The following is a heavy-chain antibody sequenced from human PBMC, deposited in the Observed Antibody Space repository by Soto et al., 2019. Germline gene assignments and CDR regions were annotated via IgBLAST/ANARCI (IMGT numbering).Heavy chain of an antibody. V-gene: IGHV4-34*01. D-gene: IGHD6-13*01. Sequence: QVQLQQWGAGLLKPSETLSLTCAVYGGSFSGYYWSWIRQPPGKGLEWIGEINHSGSTNYNPSLKSRVTISVDKYKKEISLKLSYVKAADTGVYYCARGYSPLSIAEAGQGGRWFDPWGQGTLVTVSS. J-gene: IGHJ5*02. CDR3: ARGYSPLSIAEAGQGGRWFDP. CDR1: GGSFSGYY. CDR2: INHSGST.